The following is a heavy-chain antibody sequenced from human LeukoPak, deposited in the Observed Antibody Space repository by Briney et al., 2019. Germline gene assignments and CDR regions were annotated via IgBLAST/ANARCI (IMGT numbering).Heavy chain of an antibody. CDR3: AKDPGLSGYLDYYMDV. V-gene: IGHV3-23*01. D-gene: IGHD3-22*01. CDR2: ISGSVGSA. J-gene: IGHJ6*03. Sequence: GGSLRLSCAASRFTFSSYAMSWVRQAPGKGLEWVSGISGSVGSAYYADSVKGRFTIPRDNSKNTLYLQMNSLRAEDTAVYYCAKDPGLSGYLDYYMDVWGEGTTVTVSS. CDR1: RFTFSSYA.